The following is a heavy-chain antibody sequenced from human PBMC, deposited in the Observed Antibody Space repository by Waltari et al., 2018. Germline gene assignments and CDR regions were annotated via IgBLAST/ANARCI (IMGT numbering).Heavy chain of an antibody. CDR2: IYATGST. J-gene: IGHJ6*03. D-gene: IGHD3-10*01. V-gene: IGHV4-4*07. Sequence: VQLQESGPGLVKPSATLSLTCTVSGGSISTYYWSWIRQPAGKGLEWIGRIYATGSTNYNPSLKSRVTMAVDTSKIQFSLKLSSVTAADTAVYYCARLPYNNIYFYYYMDVWGKGTTVTVSS. CDR1: GGSISTYY. CDR3: ARLPYNNIYFYYYMDV.